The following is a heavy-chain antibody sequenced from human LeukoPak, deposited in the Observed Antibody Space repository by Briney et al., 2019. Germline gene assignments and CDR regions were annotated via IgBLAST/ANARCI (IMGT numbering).Heavy chain of an antibody. J-gene: IGHJ4*02. V-gene: IGHV1-18*01. CDR2: ISAYNGNT. D-gene: IGHD3-22*01. CDR1: GYTFTSYG. CDR3: ARDFGRYYYDSSGYFDY. Sequence: ASVKVSCKAPGYTFTSYGISWVRQAPGQGLEWMGWISAYNGNTNYAQKLQGRVTMTTDTSTSTAYMELRSLRSDDTAVYYCARDFGRYYYDSSGYFDYWGQGTLVTVSS.